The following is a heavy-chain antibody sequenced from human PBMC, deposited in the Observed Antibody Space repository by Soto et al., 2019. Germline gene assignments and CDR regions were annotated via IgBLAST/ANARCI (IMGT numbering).Heavy chain of an antibody. CDR2: IIPIFGTA. CDR1: GGTFSSYA. Sequence: QVQLVQSGAEVKKPGSSVKVSCKASGGTFSSYAISWVRQAPGQGLEWMGGIIPIFGTANYAQKFQGRVTITADESTSTAYMELSGLRSEDTAVYYCARGVEMAAIDYYGMDVWGQGTTVTVSS. CDR3: ARGVEMAAIDYYGMDV. D-gene: IGHD6-19*01. J-gene: IGHJ6*02. V-gene: IGHV1-69*12.